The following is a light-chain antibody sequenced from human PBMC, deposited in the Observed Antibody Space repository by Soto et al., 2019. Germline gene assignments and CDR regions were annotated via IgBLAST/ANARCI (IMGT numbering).Light chain of an antibody. CDR1: QRISNYY. J-gene: IGKJ4*01. CDR2: GAS. CDR3: QQYGSSPLT. V-gene: IGKV3-20*01. Sequence: EIVLTQSPDTLSLSSGERATLSCRASQRISNYYLAWYHQKTGQAPRLLIYGASSRATGVPDRFSGSGSGTDFTLTISRLEPEDFAVYYCQQYGSSPLTFGGGTKVDIK.